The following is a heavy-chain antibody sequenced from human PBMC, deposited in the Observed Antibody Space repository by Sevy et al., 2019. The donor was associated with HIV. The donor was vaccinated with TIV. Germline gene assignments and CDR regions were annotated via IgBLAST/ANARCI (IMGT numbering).Heavy chain of an antibody. CDR1: GYTFTGYY. D-gene: IGHD3-3*01. J-gene: IGHJ6*02. Sequence: GAVKVSCKASGYTFTGYYMHWVRQAPRQGLERTGRINPNSRGTNYSQKFQGRVTMTRDTSISTAYMELSRLRSDDTAVYCCARESYYDLWSGYFNYYYGMDVWGQGTTVFVSS. CDR2: INPNSRGT. CDR3: ARESYYDLWSGYFNYYYGMDV. V-gene: IGHV1-2*06.